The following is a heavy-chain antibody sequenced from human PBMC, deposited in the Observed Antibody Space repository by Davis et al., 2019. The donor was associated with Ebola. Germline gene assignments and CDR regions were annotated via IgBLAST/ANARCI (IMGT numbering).Heavy chain of an antibody. J-gene: IGHJ4*02. V-gene: IGHV4-31*03. CDR1: GGSISSGGYY. Sequence: SETLSLTCTVSGGSISSGGYYWSWIRQHPGKGLEWIGYIYYSGSIYYNPSLKSRVTISVDTSKNQFSLKLSSVTAADTAVYYCARGRRYYDSSGYYYPSFDYWGQGTLVTVSS. CDR3: ARGRRYYDSSGYYYPSFDY. CDR2: IYYSGSI. D-gene: IGHD3-22*01.